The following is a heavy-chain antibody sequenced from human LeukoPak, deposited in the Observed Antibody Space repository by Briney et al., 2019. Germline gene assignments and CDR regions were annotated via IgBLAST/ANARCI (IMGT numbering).Heavy chain of an antibody. CDR2: IYHSGST. J-gene: IGHJ4*02. V-gene: IGHV4-38-2*01. Sequence: KPSETLSPTCAVSGYSISSGYYWGWIRPPPGKRLEWIGYIYHSGSTNYNPSLKSRVTISADTSKYQFSLKLSSVTAADTAVYYCATGYSSTWYYFDYWGQGTLVTVSS. CDR1: GYSISSGYY. CDR3: ATGYSSTWYYFDY. D-gene: IGHD6-13*01.